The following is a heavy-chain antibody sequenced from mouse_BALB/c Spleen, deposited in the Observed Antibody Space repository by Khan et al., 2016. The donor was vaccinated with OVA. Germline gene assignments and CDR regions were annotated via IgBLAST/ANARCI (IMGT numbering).Heavy chain of an antibody. CDR1: GFSLTGYG. D-gene: IGHD2-4*01. Sequence: QVQLKQSGPGLVAPSQSLSITCTVPGFSLTGYGVNWVRQPPGKGLEWLGMIWGDGSTDYNSRLKSRLSISKDKSKSQVFLNMNSLQTDDTARYYCARYDYDVGFAVWGAGTTVTVSS. V-gene: IGHV2-6-7*01. J-gene: IGHJ1*01. CDR2: IWGDGST. CDR3: ARYDYDVGFAV.